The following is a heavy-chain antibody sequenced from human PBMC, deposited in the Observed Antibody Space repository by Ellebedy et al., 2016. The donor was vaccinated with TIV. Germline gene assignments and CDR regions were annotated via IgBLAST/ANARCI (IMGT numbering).Heavy chain of an antibody. J-gene: IGHJ4*02. CDR3: ARGASRWLQPRYYFDY. CDR2: ISFDGTNE. CDR1: GFIFSSYA. V-gene: IGHV3-30-3*01. Sequence: GGSLRLSCAASGFIFSSYAMHWVRQAPGKGLEWVAVISFDGTNEYYADSVKGRFTVSRDNSKNTLYLQMNSLRAEDTAVYYCARGASRWLQPRYYFDYWGQGTLVTVSS. D-gene: IGHD5-24*01.